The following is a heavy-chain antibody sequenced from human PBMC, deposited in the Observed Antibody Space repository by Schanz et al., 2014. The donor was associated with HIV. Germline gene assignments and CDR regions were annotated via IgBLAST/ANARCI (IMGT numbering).Heavy chain of an antibody. CDR1: GFTFSSNG. CDR3: ARVSWGSSWSLDY. J-gene: IGHJ4*02. D-gene: IGHD6-13*01. V-gene: IGHV3-33*08. CDR2: ISYDGSNK. Sequence: VQLVESGGGLVQPGGSLKLSCAASGFTFSSNGMHWVRQAPGKGLEWVAIISYDGSNKDYADSMKGRFTISRDNAKKSLYLQMNNLRDEDTAVYFCARVSWGSSWSLDYWGQGTLVTVSS.